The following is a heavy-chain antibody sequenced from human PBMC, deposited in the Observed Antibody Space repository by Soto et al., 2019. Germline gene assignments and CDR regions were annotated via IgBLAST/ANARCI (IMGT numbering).Heavy chain of an antibody. CDR2: IYSGGST. V-gene: IGHV3-53*01. D-gene: IGHD6-6*01. Sequence: GGSLRLSCAASGFTVSSNYMSWVRQAPGKGLEWVSVIYSGGSTYYADSVKGRFTISRDNSKNTLYLQMNSLRAEDTAVYYCAREFSSSSYFDYWGQGTLVTVS. CDR3: AREFSSSSYFDY. J-gene: IGHJ4*02. CDR1: GFTVSSNY.